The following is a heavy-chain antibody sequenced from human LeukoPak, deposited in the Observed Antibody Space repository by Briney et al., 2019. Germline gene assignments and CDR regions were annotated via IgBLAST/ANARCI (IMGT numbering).Heavy chain of an antibody. CDR2: IYPGDSDT. D-gene: IGHD3-9*01. J-gene: IGHJ4*02. V-gene: IGHV5-51*01. Sequence: GESLKISCKGSGYSFTSYWIGWVRQMPGKGLEWMGIIYPGDSDTRYSPSFQGQVTISVDKSISTAYLQWSSLKASDTAMYYCARHLPDYDILTGYYYYFDYWGQGTLVTVSS. CDR3: ARHLPDYDILTGYYYYFDY. CDR1: GYSFTSYW.